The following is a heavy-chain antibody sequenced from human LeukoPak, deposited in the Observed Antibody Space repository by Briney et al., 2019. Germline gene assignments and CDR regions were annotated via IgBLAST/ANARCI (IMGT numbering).Heavy chain of an antibody. V-gene: IGHV4-34*01. CDR3: ARGPNRLLRFGGPKAYFDY. D-gene: IGHD3-10*01. J-gene: IGHJ4*02. CDR2: INHSGST. Sequence: SETLSLTCAVYGGSFSGYYWSWIRQPPGKGLEWIGEINHSGSTNYNPSLKSRVTISVDTSKNQFSLKLSSVTAADTAVYYCARGPNRLLRFGGPKAYFDYWGQGTLVTVSS. CDR1: GGSFSGYY.